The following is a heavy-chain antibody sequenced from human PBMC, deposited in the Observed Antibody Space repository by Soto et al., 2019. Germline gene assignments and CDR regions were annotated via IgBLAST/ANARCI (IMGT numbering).Heavy chain of an antibody. CDR1: EDTVNSSI. CDR2: IIPMSGMT. D-gene: IGHD4-17*01. CDR3: ARGRSFYYYGLDV. J-gene: IGHJ6*02. V-gene: IGHV1-69*01. Sequence: QLHLVQSGAEVRNPGSSVNVSCKASEDTVNSSIITWVRQAPGRGLEWMGGIIPMSGMTNYAQNFQGGVTLSAYASTATAHMELSGLGSDDTAVYYCARGRSFYYYGLDVWGQGTAVTVSS.